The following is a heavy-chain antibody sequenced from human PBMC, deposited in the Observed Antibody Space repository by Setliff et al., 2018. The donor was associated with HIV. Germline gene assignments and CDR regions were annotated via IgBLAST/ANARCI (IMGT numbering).Heavy chain of an antibody. CDR3: ARTVKTTLGDLLSPYYYYMDL. V-gene: IGHV1-18*01. CDR2: MSTYSGNT. D-gene: IGHD3-16*01. J-gene: IGHJ6*03. CDR1: GYTFINYG. Sequence: ASVKVSCKAYGYTFINYGITWVRQAPGQGLEWMGWMSTYSGNTDYAQNVQGRFTMTSDTSTTTAYLELRNLRSNDSAVYYCARTVKTTLGDLLSPYYYYMDLWGKGTTVTVSS.